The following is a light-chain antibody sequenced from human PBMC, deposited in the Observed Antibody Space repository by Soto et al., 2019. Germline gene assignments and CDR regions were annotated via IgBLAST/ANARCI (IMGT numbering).Light chain of an antibody. J-gene: IGLJ2*01. CDR3: QTWGPWV. CDR2: VNSDGSH. Sequence: QLVLTQFPSASASPGASATLTCILSSGHSSYAIAWHQQQPEKGPRYLMKVNSDGSHSKGDGVPDRFSGSSSGAERYLTISSLQSEDEAEYYCQTWGPWVFGGGTKLTVL. V-gene: IGLV4-69*02. CDR1: SGHSSYA.